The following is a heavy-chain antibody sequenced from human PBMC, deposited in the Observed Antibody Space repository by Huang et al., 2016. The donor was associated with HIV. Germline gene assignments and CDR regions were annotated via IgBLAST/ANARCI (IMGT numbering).Heavy chain of an antibody. V-gene: IGHV5-51*01. CDR3: ARLSTTWYFDY. Sequence: EVQLVQSGAEVKKPGESLKISCKGSGYSFTSYWIGWVRQMPGKGREVRVIIYPGDSDTRSSPSFQGQVTISADKSISTAYLQWSSLKASDTAMYYCARLSTTWYFDYWGQGTLVTVSS. D-gene: IGHD1-1*01. CDR2: IYPGDSDT. CDR1: GYSFTSYW. J-gene: IGHJ4*02.